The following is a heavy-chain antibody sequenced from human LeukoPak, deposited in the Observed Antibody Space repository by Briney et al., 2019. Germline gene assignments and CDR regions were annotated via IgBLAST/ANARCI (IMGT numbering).Heavy chain of an antibody. Sequence: APVKVSCKAFGYTITGYYIHWVRQAPGQGLEWMGWINPNNGGTNSAQKFQGRVTMTRDTSIGTAYMELNRLTYDDTAVYYCARVGPGIAAAFGYWGQGTLVTVSS. J-gene: IGHJ4*02. CDR3: ARVGPGIAAAFGY. D-gene: IGHD6-13*01. CDR1: GYTITGYY. V-gene: IGHV1-2*02. CDR2: INPNNGGT.